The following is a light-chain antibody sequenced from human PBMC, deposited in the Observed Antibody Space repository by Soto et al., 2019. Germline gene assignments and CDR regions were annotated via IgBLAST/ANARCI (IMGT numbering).Light chain of an antibody. J-gene: IGKJ1*01. CDR3: QQYNTYSRT. Sequence: DIQMTQSPSTLSASVGDRVTITCRASQSISTSLAWYQQKPGKAPKLLISDASRLESGVPSRFSGSGSGTEFTLTISSLQPDDFATYYCQQYNTYSRTFGQGTKVDIK. CDR2: DAS. V-gene: IGKV1-5*01. CDR1: QSISTS.